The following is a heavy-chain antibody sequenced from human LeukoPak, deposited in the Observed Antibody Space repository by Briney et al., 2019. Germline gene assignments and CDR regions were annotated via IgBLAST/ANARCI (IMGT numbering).Heavy chain of an antibody. D-gene: IGHD3-3*01. CDR3: ARGIITIFGVVIMNTPYDY. J-gene: IGHJ4*02. V-gene: IGHV1-69*04. CDR2: IIPILGIA. CDR1: GGTFSSYA. Sequence: SVKVSCKASGGTFSSYAISWVRQAPGQGLEWMGRIIPILGIANYAQKFQGRVTITADKSTSTAYMELSSLRSEDTAVYYCARGIITIFGVVIMNTPYDYWGQGTLVTVSS.